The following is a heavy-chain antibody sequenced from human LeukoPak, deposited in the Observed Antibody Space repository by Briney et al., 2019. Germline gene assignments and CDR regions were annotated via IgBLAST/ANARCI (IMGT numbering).Heavy chain of an antibody. D-gene: IGHD5-12*01. CDR3: ARSRWLRFSRFDY. CDR2: INHSGST. V-gene: IGHV4-34*01. J-gene: IGHJ4*02. Sequence: SETLSLTCAVYGGSFSGYYWSWIRQPPGKGLEWIGEINHSGSTNYNPFLKSRVTISVDTSKNQFSLKLSSVTAADTAVYYCARSRWLRFSRFDYWGQGTLVTVSS. CDR1: GGSFSGYY.